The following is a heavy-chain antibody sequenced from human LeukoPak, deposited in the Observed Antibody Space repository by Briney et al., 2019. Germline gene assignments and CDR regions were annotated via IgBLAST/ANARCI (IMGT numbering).Heavy chain of an antibody. V-gene: IGHV1-69*01. D-gene: IGHD3-9*01. CDR1: GGTFSSYA. J-gene: IGHJ4*02. CDR3: AREGAVGDILTGYFDY. Sequence: ASVKVSCKASGGTFSSYAISWVRQAPGQGLEWMGGIFPIFGTANYAQKFQGRVTITADESTSTAYMELSSLRSEDTAVYYCAREGAVGDILTGYFDYWGQGTLVTVSS. CDR2: IFPIFGTA.